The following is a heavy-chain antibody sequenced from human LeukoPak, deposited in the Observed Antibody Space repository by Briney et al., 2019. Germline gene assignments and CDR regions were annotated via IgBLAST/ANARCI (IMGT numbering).Heavy chain of an antibody. CDR1: GFTFSSYG. D-gene: IGHD6-19*01. Sequence: GGSLRLSCAASGFTFSSYGMHWVRQAPGKGLEWVAVISYDGSNKYYADSVKGRFTISRDNSKNTLYLQMNSLRAEDTAVYYCAKDFQAVAGSGYFDYWGQGTLVTVSS. CDR3: AKDFQAVAGSGYFDY. J-gene: IGHJ4*02. V-gene: IGHV3-30*18. CDR2: ISYDGSNK.